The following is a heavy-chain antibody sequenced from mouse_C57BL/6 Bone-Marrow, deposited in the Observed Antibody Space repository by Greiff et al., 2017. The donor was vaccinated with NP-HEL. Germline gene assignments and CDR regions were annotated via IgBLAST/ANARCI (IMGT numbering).Heavy chain of an antibody. J-gene: IGHJ4*01. CDR3: TTCGSSPYAMDY. D-gene: IGHD1-1*01. Sequence: EVQLQQSGAELVRPGASVKLSCTVSGFNIKDDYMHWVKQRPGQGLEWIGWIDPENGDTEYASKFQGKATLTAETSSNTAYLQLSSLTSEDTAVYYGTTCGSSPYAMDYWGQGTSVTVTS. CDR2: IDPENGDT. V-gene: IGHV14-4*01. CDR1: GFNIKDDY.